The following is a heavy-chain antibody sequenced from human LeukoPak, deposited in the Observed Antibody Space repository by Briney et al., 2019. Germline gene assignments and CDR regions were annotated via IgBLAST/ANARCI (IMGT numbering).Heavy chain of an antibody. Sequence: GESLRISCKASGYRFTSYWIAWVRQMPGKGLEWMGIIYPGDSDTRYSPSFQGQVTISADKSISTAYLQWSSLKASDTAMYYCARQSPLWYFDLWGRGTLVTVSS. CDR2: IYPGDSDT. CDR1: GYRFTSYW. V-gene: IGHV5-51*01. CDR3: ARQSPLWYFDL. J-gene: IGHJ2*01.